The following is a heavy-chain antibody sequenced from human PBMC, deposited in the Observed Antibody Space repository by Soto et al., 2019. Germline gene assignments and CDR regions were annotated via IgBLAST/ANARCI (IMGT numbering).Heavy chain of an antibody. CDR2: IYYSGST. D-gene: IGHD6-19*01. CDR3: ARLPGYSSGVFDY. V-gene: IGHV4-59*08. J-gene: IGHJ4*02. Sequence: QVQLQEWGPGLVKPSETLSLTCTIFGASISNYYWSWIRQPPGKGLEWIGYIYYSGSTNYNPSLKSRVTISVDTSKKQFSLKRSSVTAADTAVYYCARLPGYSSGVFDYWGQGSLVTVSS. CDR1: GASISNYY.